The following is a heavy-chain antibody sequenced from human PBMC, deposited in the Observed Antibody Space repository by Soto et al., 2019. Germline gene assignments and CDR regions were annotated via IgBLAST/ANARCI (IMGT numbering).Heavy chain of an antibody. CDR2: IYYSGST. D-gene: IGHD3-3*01. J-gene: IGHJ5*02. Sequence: QVQLQESGPGLVKPSETLSLTCTVSGGSISSYYWSWIRQPPGKGLEWIGYIYYSGSTNYNHSLQSRVTISVDTTKNQFSLKVSSVTAAATAVYYCAREGKFTIFEAHYYCFDPWGQGTLVTVSS. CDR1: GGSISSYY. CDR3: AREGKFTIFEAHYYCFDP. V-gene: IGHV4-59*01.